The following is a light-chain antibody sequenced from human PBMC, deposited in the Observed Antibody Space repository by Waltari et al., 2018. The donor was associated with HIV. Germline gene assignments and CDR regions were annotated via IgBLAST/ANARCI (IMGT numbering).Light chain of an antibody. CDR2: GAG. CDR3: NSRDISGKKYV. CDR1: SLRNYF. V-gene: IGLV3-19*01. Sequence: SSDLTQDPAVSVALGQTVRITCHGDSLRNYFATWYQRRPGQAPVLLLYGAGNRPSGTPDRFSGASSGTTATLTIAGALAEDEADYYGNSRDISGKKYVFGAGTRVTVL. J-gene: IGLJ1*01.